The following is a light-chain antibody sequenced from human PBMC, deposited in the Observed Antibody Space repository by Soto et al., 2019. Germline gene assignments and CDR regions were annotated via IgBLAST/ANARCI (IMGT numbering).Light chain of an antibody. V-gene: IGKV3-20*01. Sequence: EIVLTQSPGTLSLSPGEGATLSCRASQSVSSSYLAWYQQKPGQAPRLLIYGASSRATGIPDRFSVSGSGTDFTLTISTPEPEDFVVYYCQQYGSSPITFGHGTRLEIK. CDR2: GAS. CDR1: QSVSSSY. CDR3: QQYGSSPIT. J-gene: IGKJ5*01.